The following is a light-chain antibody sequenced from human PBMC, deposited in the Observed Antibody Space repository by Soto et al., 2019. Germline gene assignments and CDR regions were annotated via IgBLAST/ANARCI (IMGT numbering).Light chain of an antibody. J-gene: IGLJ1*01. V-gene: IGLV1-44*01. CDR1: SSNMGTNS. CDR2: RSY. CDR3: AAWDDSLSGLV. Sequence: QSVLTQPPSASGTPGQSVTISCSGGSSNMGTNSVSWYQHFPGTAPKLLIFRSYQRPSGVPDRFSGSKSGTSASLAIRGLQSEDEADYYCAAWDDSLSGLVFGTGTKLTVL.